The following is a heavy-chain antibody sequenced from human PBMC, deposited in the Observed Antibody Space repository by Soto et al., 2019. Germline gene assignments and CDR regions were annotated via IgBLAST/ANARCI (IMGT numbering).Heavy chain of an antibody. CDR2: IYYSGNT. J-gene: IGHJ4*01. V-gene: IGHV4-59*01. CDR3: ANLRATYFDY. CDR1: GASITSYY. Sequence: SETLSLTCTVSGASITSYYWSWIRQPPGKELEWIGYIYYSGNTNYNPSLKGRATTSLDTSKNQFSLRLRSVTAADTAVYYCANLRATYFDYWGQGTLVTVSS.